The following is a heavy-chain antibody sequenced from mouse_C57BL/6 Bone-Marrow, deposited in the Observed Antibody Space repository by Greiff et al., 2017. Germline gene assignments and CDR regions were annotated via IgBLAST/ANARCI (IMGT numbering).Heavy chain of an antibody. J-gene: IGHJ2*01. D-gene: IGHD1-1*01. V-gene: IGHV1-69*01. CDR1: GYTFPSYW. CDR2: IDPSHSYT. CDR3: ARERITTVGATPFDD. Sequence: QVQLQQPGAELVLPGASVKLSCKASGYTFPSYWMNWVKQRPGQGLEWIGEIDPSHSYTNYNQKFNGKSTLTVNRSSSTAYMQLSSLTSEYSAVYYCARERITTVGATPFDDWGQGTTLTASS.